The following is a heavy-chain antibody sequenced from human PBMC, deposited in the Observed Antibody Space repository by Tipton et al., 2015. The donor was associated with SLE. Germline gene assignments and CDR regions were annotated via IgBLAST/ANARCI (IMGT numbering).Heavy chain of an antibody. Sequence: TLSLTCAVSGGSISSSNWWSWVRQPPGKGLEWIGSIYYSGSTYYNPSLKSRVTISVDTSRNQFSLKLSSVTAADTAVYYCARGGRAPLRSSWSNAFDIWGQGTMVTVSS. CDR3: ARGGRAPLRSSWSNAFDI. D-gene: IGHD6-13*01. CDR2: IYYSGST. V-gene: IGHV4-4*02. J-gene: IGHJ3*02. CDR1: GGSISSSNW.